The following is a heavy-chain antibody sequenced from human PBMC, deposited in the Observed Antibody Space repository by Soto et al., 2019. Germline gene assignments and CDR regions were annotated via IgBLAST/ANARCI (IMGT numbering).Heavy chain of an antibody. V-gene: IGHV1-18*01. J-gene: IGHJ3*01. D-gene: IGHD3-22*01. CDR1: GYTFTSSG. Sequence: QVQLVQSGAEVKKPGASVKVSCKASGYTFTSSGMSWVRQAPGQGLEWMGWISADTGSSEYAQRFQCRFTMTTDRSTSTAYMELRSLRSDDTAVYYCARAFFYQGSDSRGYSFDAFDFWGPGTLVTVSS. CDR2: ISADTGSS. CDR3: ARAFFYQGSDSRGYSFDAFDF.